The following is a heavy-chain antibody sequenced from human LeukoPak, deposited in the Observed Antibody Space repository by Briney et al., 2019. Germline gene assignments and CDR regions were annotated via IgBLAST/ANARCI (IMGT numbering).Heavy chain of an antibody. V-gene: IGHV3-15*01. CDR2: IKSKTDGGTT. Sequence: GGSLRLSCAASGLTFSNAWMSWVRQAPGKGLEWVGRIKSKTDGGTTDYAAPVKGRFTISRDDSKNTLYLQMNSLKTEDTAVYYCTTDLIVVVVAAEVDYWGQGTLVTVSS. CDR1: GLTFSNAW. D-gene: IGHD2-15*01. CDR3: TTDLIVVVVAAEVDY. J-gene: IGHJ4*02.